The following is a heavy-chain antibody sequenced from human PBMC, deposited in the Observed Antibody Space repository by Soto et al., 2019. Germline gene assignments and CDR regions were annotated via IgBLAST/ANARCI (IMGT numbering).Heavy chain of an antibody. D-gene: IGHD5-18*01. J-gene: IGHJ6*02. CDR3: ARAHIYTAMVIDYGMDV. CDR1: GGTFSSYA. CDR2: IIPIFGTA. V-gene: IGHV1-69*13. Sequence: ASVKVSCKASGGTFSSYAISWVRQAPGQGLEWMGGIIPIFGTANYAQKFQGRVTITADESTSTAYMELSSLRSEDTAVYYCARAHIYTAMVIDYGMDVWGQGTTVTVSS.